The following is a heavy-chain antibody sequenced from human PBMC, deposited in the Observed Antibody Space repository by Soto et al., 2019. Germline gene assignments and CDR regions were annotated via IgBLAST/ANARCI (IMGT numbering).Heavy chain of an antibody. V-gene: IGHV3-23*01. CDR2: ISGSGGST. CDR3: AKEPRVFWVTTIGGYFDY. CDR1: GFTFSSYA. J-gene: IGHJ4*02. Sequence: GGSLRLSCAASGFTFSSYAMSWVRQAPGKGLEWVSAISGSGGSTYYADSVKGRFTISRDNSKNTLYLQMNSLRAEDTAVYYCAKEPRVFWVTTIGGYFDYWGQGTLVTVS. D-gene: IGHD4-17*01.